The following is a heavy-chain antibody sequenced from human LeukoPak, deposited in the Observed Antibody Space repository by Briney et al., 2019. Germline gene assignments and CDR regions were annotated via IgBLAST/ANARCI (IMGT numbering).Heavy chain of an antibody. CDR1: GFTFSSDA. Sequence: GGSLRLFCAASGFTFSSDAMSWVRQAPGKGGEWVSAISGSGGSTYYADSVKGRFNISRDNSRNTLYLEMNSLNAEDTAVYYCAKNTYGDYGHYWGQGTLVTVSS. CDR2: ISGSGGST. D-gene: IGHD4-17*01. V-gene: IGHV3-23*01. CDR3: AKNTYGDYGHY. J-gene: IGHJ4*02.